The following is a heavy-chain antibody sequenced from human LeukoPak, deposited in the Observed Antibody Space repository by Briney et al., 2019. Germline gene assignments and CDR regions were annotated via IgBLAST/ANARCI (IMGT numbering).Heavy chain of an antibody. CDR1: GFTFSSYS. J-gene: IGHJ4*02. CDR3: AKGGLGWTIFGVVTLDY. Sequence: GGSLRLSCAASGFTFSSYSMNWVRQAPGKGLEWVSSISSSSSYIYYADSVKGRLTTSRDNSKNTLYLQMNSLRAEDTAVYYCAKGGLGWTIFGVVTLDYWGQGTLVTVSS. D-gene: IGHD3-3*01. V-gene: IGHV3-21*04. CDR2: ISSSSSYI.